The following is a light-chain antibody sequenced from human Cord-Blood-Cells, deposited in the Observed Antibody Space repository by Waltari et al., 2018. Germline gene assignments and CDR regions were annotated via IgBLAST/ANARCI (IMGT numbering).Light chain of an antibody. Sequence: SYELTQPPSVSVSLGQMARITCSGDALPTKYAYWYQQKPGQFPVLVIYKDSERPSGIPERFSGSSSGTIVTLTISGVQAEDEADYYCLSADSSGVFGGGTKLTVL. CDR1: ALPTKY. CDR2: KDS. J-gene: IGLJ3*02. V-gene: IGLV3-16*01. CDR3: LSADSSGV.